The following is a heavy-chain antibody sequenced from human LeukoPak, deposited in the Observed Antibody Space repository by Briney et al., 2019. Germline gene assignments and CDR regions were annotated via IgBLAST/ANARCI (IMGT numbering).Heavy chain of an antibody. D-gene: IGHD1-7*01. CDR2: ISNSGNYM. Sequence: PGGSLRLSCAASGFTFSSFNMNWVRQAPGKGLEWISSISNSGNYMYYADSVKGRFTISRDNAKNSLYLQMNSLRAEDTAVYYCARTIRVKGGYNWNYGDYWGQGTLVTVSS. CDR1: GFTFSSFN. CDR3: ARTIRVKGGYNWNYGDY. V-gene: IGHV3-21*01. J-gene: IGHJ4*02.